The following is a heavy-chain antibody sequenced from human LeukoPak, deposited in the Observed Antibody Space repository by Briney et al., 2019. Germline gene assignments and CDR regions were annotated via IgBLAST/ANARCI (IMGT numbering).Heavy chain of an antibody. CDR3: ASHNYYDSSGYSKTVDY. V-gene: IGHV1-46*01. J-gene: IGHJ4*02. CDR2: INPSGGST. CDR1: GYTLTSYY. D-gene: IGHD3-22*01. Sequence: ASVKVSCTASGYTLTSYYMHWVRQAPGQGLEWMGIINPSGGSTSYAQKFQGRVTMTRDTSTSTVYMELSSLRSEDTAVYYCASHNYYDSSGYSKTVDYWGQRTLVTVSS.